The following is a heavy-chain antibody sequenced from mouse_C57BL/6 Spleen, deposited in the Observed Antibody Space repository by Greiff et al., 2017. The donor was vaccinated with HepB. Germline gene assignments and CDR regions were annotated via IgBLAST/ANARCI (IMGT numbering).Heavy chain of an antibody. CDR2: INPNNGGT. CDR3: ARGDYYGSSYAMDY. D-gene: IGHD1-1*01. Sequence: SGPELVKPGASVKIPCKASGYTFTDYNMDWVKQSHGKSLEWIGDINPNNGGTIYNQKFKGKATLTVDKSSSTAYMELRSLTSEDTAVYYCARGDYYGSSYAMDYWGQGTSVTVSS. J-gene: IGHJ4*01. CDR1: GYTFTDYN. V-gene: IGHV1-18*01.